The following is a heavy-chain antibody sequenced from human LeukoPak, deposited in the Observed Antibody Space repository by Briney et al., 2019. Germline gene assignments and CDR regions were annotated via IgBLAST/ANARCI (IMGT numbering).Heavy chain of an antibody. CDR1: GGSISSYY. J-gene: IGHJ5*02. CDR2: IYYSGST. D-gene: IGHD1-14*01. CDR3: ARHVNRATFDP. Sequence: SETLSLTCTVSGGSISSYYWSWIRQPPGKGLEWIGYIYYSGSTNYNPSLKSRVTISVDTSKNQFSLKLSSVTAADTAVYYCARHVNRATFDPWGQGTLVTVSS. V-gene: IGHV4-59*08.